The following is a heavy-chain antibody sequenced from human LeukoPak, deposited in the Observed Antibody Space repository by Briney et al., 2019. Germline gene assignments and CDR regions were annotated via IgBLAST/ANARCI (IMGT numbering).Heavy chain of an antibody. V-gene: IGHV3-33*01. D-gene: IGHD2-2*01. Sequence: GGSLRLSCAASGFTFSSYAMHWVRQAPGKGLEWVAVIWYDGSNENYGDSVKGRFTISRDNSKNTLYLQMSSLRAEDTAVYYCARRYCSRTDCYADTIDVWGQGTMVTVSS. J-gene: IGHJ3*01. CDR1: GFTFSSYA. CDR3: ARRYCSRTDCYADTIDV. CDR2: IWYDGSNE.